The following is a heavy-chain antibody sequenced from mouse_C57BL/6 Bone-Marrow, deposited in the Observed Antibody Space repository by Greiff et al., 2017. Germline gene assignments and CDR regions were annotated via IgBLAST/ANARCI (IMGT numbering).Heavy chain of an antibody. V-gene: IGHV1-53*01. CDR2: INPSNGGT. D-gene: IGHD1-1*01. Sequence: QVHVKQPGTELVKPGASVKLSCKASGYTFTSYWMHWVKQRPGQGLEWIGNINPSNGGTNYNEKFKSKATLTVDKSSSTAYMQLSSLTSEDSAVYYCARDYYYGSSRWYFDVWGTGTTVTVSS. J-gene: IGHJ1*03. CDR1: GYTFTSYW. CDR3: ARDYYYGSSRWYFDV.